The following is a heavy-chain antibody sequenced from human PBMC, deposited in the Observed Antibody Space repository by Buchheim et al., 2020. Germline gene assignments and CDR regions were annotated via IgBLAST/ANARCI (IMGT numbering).Heavy chain of an antibody. CDR2: ISSSRSYI. J-gene: IGHJ4*02. Sequence: EVQLVESGGGLVKPGGSLRLSCAASGFTFSSYSMNWFRQAPGKGLEWVSSISSSRSYIYYADSVKGRFTISSDNAKNSLYRQMNSLRAEDTAVYYCARDGSGSYGSGGFEYYFDYWGQGTL. CDR1: GFTFSSYS. V-gene: IGHV3-21*01. D-gene: IGHD3-10*01. CDR3: ARDGSGSYGSGGFEYYFDY.